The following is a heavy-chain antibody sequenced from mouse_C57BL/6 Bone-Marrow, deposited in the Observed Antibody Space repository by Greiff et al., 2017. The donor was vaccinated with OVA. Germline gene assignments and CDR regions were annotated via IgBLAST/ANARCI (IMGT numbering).Heavy chain of an antibody. CDR2: IRNKANNHAT. CDR1: GFTFSDAW. V-gene: IGHV6-6*01. Sequence: EVKLVESGGGLVQPGGSMKLSCAASGFTFSDAWMDWVRQSPEKGLEWVAEIRNKANNHATYYAVSVQGRFTISRDDSKMSVYLQMNNLRAEDTGNYDCTRPYDYNWYFDVWGTGTSVTVSS. CDR3: TRPYDYNWYFDV. D-gene: IGHD2-4*01. J-gene: IGHJ1*03.